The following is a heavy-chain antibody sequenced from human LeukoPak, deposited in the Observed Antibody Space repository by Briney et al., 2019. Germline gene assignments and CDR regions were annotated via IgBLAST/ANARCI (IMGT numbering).Heavy chain of an antibody. CDR2: IIPIFGTA. D-gene: IGHD5-12*01. V-gene: IGHV1-69*06. J-gene: IGHJ5*02. CDR3: ARDRGIVATGGWFDP. Sequence: GASVKVSCKASGGTFSSYAISWVRQAPGQGLEWMGGIIPIFGTANYAQKFQGRVTITADKSTSTAYMELSSLRSEDTAVYYCARDRGIVATGGWFDPWGQGTLVTVSS. CDR1: GGTFSSYA.